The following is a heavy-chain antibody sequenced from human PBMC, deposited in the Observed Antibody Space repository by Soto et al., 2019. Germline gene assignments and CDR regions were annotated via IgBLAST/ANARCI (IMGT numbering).Heavy chain of an antibody. CDR3: ATSAAAPGNY. J-gene: IGHJ4*02. D-gene: IGHD6-13*01. Sequence: GGSLRLSCAASGFTFSSSWMSWVRQAPGKGLEWVANVNGYGSDTYYVDSVKGRFTISRDNAKNSLYLQMNSLRAEDTAVYYCATSAAAPGNYWGQGTLVTVSS. CDR2: VNGYGSDT. CDR1: GFTFSSSW. V-gene: IGHV3-7*01.